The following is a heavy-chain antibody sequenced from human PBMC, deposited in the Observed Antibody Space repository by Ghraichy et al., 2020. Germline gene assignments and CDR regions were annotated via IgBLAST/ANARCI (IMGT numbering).Heavy chain of an antibody. CDR3: AKEASIFGVVTHYYYYYMDV. Sequence: LSLTCAASGFTFDDYAMHWVRQAPGKGLEWVSGISWNSGSIGYADSVKGRFTISRDNAKNSLYLQMNSLRAEDTALYYCAKEASIFGVVTHYYYYYMDVWGKGTTVTVSS. J-gene: IGHJ6*03. CDR2: ISWNSGSI. CDR1: GFTFDDYA. V-gene: IGHV3-9*01. D-gene: IGHD3-3*01.